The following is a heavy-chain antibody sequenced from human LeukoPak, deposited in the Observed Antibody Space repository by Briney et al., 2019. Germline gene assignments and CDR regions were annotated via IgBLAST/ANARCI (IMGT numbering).Heavy chain of an antibody. D-gene: IGHD6-19*01. CDR3: ARHQAVTGTGGARMDV. CDR1: GYSFTNYW. J-gene: IGHJ6*02. Sequence: GESLKISFKGSGYSFTNYWIGWVRQMPGKGLEWMGIIYPGDSDTRYSPSFQGQVTISADKSISTAYLQWSSLRASDTAIYYCARHQAVTGTGGARMDVWGQGTTVTVFS. CDR2: IYPGDSDT. V-gene: IGHV5-51*01.